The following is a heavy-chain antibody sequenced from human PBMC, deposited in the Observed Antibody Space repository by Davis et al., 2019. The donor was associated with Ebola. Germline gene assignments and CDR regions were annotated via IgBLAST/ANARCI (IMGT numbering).Heavy chain of an antibody. CDR1: GFTFSSYW. J-gene: IGHJ4*02. Sequence: PGGSLRLSCAASGFTFSSYWMSWVRQAPGKGLEWVSAISGSGGSTYYADSVKGRFTISRDNSKNTLYLQMNSLRAEDTAVYYCAKDQYSSGWYHGCWGQGTLVTVSS. V-gene: IGHV3-23*01. D-gene: IGHD6-19*01. CDR2: ISGSGGST. CDR3: AKDQYSSGWYHGC.